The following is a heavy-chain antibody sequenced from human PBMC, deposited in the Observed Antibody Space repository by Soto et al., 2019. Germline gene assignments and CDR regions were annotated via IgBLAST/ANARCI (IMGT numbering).Heavy chain of an antibody. V-gene: IGHV3-23*01. CDR2: ISGSGGST. D-gene: IGHD3-22*01. CDR3: AKDRQLYYYDSSGYGMDV. Sequence: EVQLLESGGGLVQPGGSLRLSCAASGFTFSSYAMSWVRQAPGKGLEWVSAISGSGGSTYYADSVKGRFTISRDNSKNTLYLQMNSLRAEDTAVYYCAKDRQLYYYDSSGYGMDVWGQGTTVTVSS. CDR1: GFTFSSYA. J-gene: IGHJ6*02.